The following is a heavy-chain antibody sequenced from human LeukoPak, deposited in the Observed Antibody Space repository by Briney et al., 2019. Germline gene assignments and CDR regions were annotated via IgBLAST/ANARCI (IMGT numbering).Heavy chain of an antibody. D-gene: IGHD1-26*01. Sequence: PGRSLRLSCAASGFTFSSYAMHWVRQAPGKGLEWVSGISGRGDSTDYADSVKGRFTISRDDSKNILFLQMHSLRAEDSAVYYCAKEPYVYSSYPDYWGQGTLVTVSS. V-gene: IGHV3-23*01. CDR2: ISGRGDST. CDR3: AKEPYVYSSYPDY. J-gene: IGHJ4*02. CDR1: GFTFSSYA.